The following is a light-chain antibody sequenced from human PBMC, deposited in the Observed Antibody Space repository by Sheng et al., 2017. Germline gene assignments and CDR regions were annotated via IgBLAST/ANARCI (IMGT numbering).Light chain of an antibody. V-gene: IGLV3-21*02. CDR2: DDS. CDR3: QVWDTSSDHVV. Sequence: SYVLTQPPSVSVAPGQTATLTCEGNNIGSKSLHWYQQRPGQAPVLVVYDDSDRPSGIPERFSGSNSEDTATLTISRVEAGDEADYYCQVWDTSSDHVVFGGGAKLTVL. CDR1: NIGSKS. J-gene: IGLJ3*02.